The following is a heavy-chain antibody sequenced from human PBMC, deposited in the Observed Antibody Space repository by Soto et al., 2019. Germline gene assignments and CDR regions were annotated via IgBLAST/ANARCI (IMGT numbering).Heavy chain of an antibody. V-gene: IGHV3-53*01. CDR3: ARVPLFGYGMDV. D-gene: IGHD3-16*01. CDR2: IYSDGNT. CDR1: WFSVISNY. J-gene: IGHJ6*02. Sequence: GGSLRLSCASSWFSVISNYMTWVRQAPGKGLEWVSVIYSDGNTDYADFVKGRFIISSDSSKNTLHLQMNSLRAEDTAVYYCARVPLFGYGMDVWGQGTTVTVSS.